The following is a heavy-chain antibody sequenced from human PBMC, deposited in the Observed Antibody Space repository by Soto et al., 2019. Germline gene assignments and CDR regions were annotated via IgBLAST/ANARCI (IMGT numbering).Heavy chain of an antibody. CDR2: IHTSGDT. Sequence: PGGSLRLSCAASGFSVGGNHLSWVRQAPGKGLEWVAVIHTSGDTYYADSVKGRFTISRDNSKNMVYLQMNSLGVGDTAMYFCARGVNDDTWGQGTQVTVSS. V-gene: IGHV3-53*01. CDR3: ARGVNDDT. J-gene: IGHJ5*02. D-gene: IGHD2-8*01. CDR1: GFSVGGNH.